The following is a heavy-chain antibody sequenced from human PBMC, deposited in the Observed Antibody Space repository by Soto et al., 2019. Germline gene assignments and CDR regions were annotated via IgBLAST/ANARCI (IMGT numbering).Heavy chain of an antibody. D-gene: IGHD6-6*01. J-gene: IGHJ6*02. CDR1: GGTFSSYA. V-gene: IGHV1-69*01. Sequence: QVQLVQSGAEVKKPGSSVKVSCKASGGTFSSYAISWVRQAPGQGLEWMGGIIPIFGTANYAQKFQGRVTISADESTSTAYMELSSLRSEDTAVYYCARDAASSSSEYAYYYYGMDVWGQGTTVTVSS. CDR3: ARDAASSSSEYAYYYYGMDV. CDR2: IIPIFGTA.